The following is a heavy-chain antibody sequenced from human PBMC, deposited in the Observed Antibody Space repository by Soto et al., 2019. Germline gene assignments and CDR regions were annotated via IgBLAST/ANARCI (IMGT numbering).Heavy chain of an antibody. Sequence: ASVKVSCKASGGAFSRYAISWVRQAPGQGLEWVGGIFPMYGTPVYAQKFQGRVTMTRNTSISTAYMELSSLRSEDTAVYYCARVGDIVVVPAAYDYYYYYMDVWGKGTTVTVSS. J-gene: IGHJ6*03. CDR3: ARVGDIVVVPAAYDYYYYYMDV. V-gene: IGHV1-69*05. D-gene: IGHD2-2*01. CDR1: GGAFSRYA. CDR2: IFPMYGTP.